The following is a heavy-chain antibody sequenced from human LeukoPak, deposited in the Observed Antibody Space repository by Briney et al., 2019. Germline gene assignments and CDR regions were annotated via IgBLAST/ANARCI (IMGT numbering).Heavy chain of an antibody. CDR1: GGSISSGGYS. D-gene: IGHD6-6*01. Sequence: SQTLSLTCAVSGGSISSGGYSWSWIRQPPGKGLVWIGYIYHSGSTYYNPSLKSRVTISVDRSKNQFSLKLSSVTAADTAVYYCAREVIAARPTNRDVTGFVPWGQGTLVTVSS. CDR2: IYHSGST. J-gene: IGHJ5*02. V-gene: IGHV4-30-2*01. CDR3: AREVIAARPTNRDVTGFVP.